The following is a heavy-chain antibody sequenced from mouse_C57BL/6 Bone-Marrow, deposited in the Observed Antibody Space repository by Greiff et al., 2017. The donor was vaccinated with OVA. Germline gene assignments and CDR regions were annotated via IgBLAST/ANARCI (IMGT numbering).Heavy chain of an antibody. D-gene: IGHD2-10*01. Sequence: EVMLVESGGGLVQPGGSLKLSCAASGFTFSDYGMAWVRQAPRKGPEWVAFISNLAYSIYYADTVTGRFTISRENAKNTLYLEMSSLRSEDTAMYYCARPSYSSWFAYWGQGTLVTVSA. CDR1: GFTFSDYG. J-gene: IGHJ3*01. CDR3: ARPSYSSWFAY. CDR2: ISNLAYSI. V-gene: IGHV5-15*01.